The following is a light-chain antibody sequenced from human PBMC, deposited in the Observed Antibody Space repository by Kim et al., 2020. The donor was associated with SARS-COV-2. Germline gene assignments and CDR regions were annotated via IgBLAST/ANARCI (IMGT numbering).Light chain of an antibody. CDR1: QSISNW. Sequence: QAATVGGRVTITWRASQSISNWLAWYQQKPGKAPKLLIYKASSLESGVPSRCSGSGSGTEFTLTISSLQPDDFATYYCQQYNSYSLFGQGTKLEI. CDR3: QQYNSYSL. J-gene: IGKJ2*01. V-gene: IGKV1-5*03. CDR2: KAS.